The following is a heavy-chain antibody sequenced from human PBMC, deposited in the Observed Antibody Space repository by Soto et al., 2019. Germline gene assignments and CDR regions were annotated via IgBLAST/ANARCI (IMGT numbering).Heavy chain of an antibody. CDR1: GFIFGCFG. Sequence: QIQLVESGGDVVQPGRSLRLSCTASGFIFGCFGMHWVRQAPGKGLEWVAFISADGTNTYYAESVRGRFTLSRDNSMRTGYLQMNTLRDDHTGLYFYARGNLSVGFDPWGRGTLVAVSS. CDR2: ISADGTNT. J-gene: IGHJ4*02. D-gene: IGHD1-26*01. V-gene: IGHV3-30*03. CDR3: ARGNLSVGFDP.